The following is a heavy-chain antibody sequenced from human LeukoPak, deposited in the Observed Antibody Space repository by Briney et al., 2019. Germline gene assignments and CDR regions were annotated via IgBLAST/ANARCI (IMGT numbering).Heavy chain of an antibody. CDR1: GLCVGDNY. Sequence: QPGGSLRLSCEAAGLCVGDNYMTWVGQAAGKGPEWASGIDLFGGTVYADSVQGRFTISRDTSNNTLFLQMHSLRAEDTAVYYCVRDYFTTISGYHEYYLDLWGHGTLVTVSS. CDR2: IDLFGGT. V-gene: IGHV3-53*01. J-gene: IGHJ4*01. CDR3: VRDYFTTISGYHEYYLDL. D-gene: IGHD3-22*01.